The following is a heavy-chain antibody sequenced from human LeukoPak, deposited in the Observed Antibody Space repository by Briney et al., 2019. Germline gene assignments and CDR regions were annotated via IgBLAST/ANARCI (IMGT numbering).Heavy chain of an antibody. J-gene: IGHJ4*02. CDR2: IYYSGST. CDR3: ARGWRSTQLLLGYYFDY. CDR1: GGSISSGGYS. Sequence: SETLSLTCTVSGGSISSGGYSWSWIRQHPGKGLEWIGYIYYSGSTYYNPSLKSRVTISVDTSKNQFSLKLSSVTAADTAVYYCARGWRSTQLLLGYYFDYWGQGTLVTVSS. V-gene: IGHV4-31*03. D-gene: IGHD2-2*01.